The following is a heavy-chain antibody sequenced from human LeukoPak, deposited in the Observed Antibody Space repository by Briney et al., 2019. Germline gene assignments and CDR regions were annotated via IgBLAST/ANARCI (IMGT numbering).Heavy chain of an antibody. CDR2: VWFDGSNE. J-gene: IGHJ4*02. V-gene: IGHV3-33*01. D-gene: IGHD3-10*01. CDR1: GFIFSSYG. Sequence: AGRSLRLSCVASGFIFSSYGMHWVRQAPGKGLEWVALVWFDGSNEYYADSVKGRFTISRDNSKNTLYLQMNSLRAEDTAVYYCARGLGSTLFDYWGQGTLVTVSS. CDR3: ARGLGSTLFDY.